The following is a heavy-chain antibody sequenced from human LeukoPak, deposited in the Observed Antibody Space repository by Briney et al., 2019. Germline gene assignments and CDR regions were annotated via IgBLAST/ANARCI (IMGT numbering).Heavy chain of an antibody. CDR2: IGQDGSEN. CDR1: GFTFSKYW. J-gene: IGHJ4*02. Sequence: GSLTLSCAASGFTFSKYWMNWVRQAPGKGLEWVASIGQDGSENYYVDSVKGRFTISRDNAKNSLYLQMNSLRVEDTAVYYCATGGGWYFDYWGQGALITASS. V-gene: IGHV3-7*01. CDR3: ATGGGWYFDY. D-gene: IGHD2-15*01.